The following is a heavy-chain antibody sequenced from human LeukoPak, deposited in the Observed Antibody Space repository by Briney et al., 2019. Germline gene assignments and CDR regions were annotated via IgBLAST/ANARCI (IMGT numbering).Heavy chain of an antibody. V-gene: IGHV3-30*04. Sequence: SLRLSCAASGFTFSSYAMHWVRQAPGKGLEWVAVISYDGSNKYYADSVKGRFTISRDNSKNTLYLQMNSLRAEDTAVYYCAKDGGDYYGSGSYPFDYWGQGTLVTVSS. CDR1: GFTFSSYA. J-gene: IGHJ4*02. CDR2: ISYDGSNK. D-gene: IGHD3-10*01. CDR3: AKDGGDYYGSGSYPFDY.